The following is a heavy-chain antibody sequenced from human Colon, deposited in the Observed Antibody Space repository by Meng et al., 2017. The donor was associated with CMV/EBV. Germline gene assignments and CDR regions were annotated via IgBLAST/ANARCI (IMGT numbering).Heavy chain of an antibody. CDR3: ARGWPPDF. CDR1: GFTFSSYS. V-gene: IGHV3-21*06. Sequence: GGSLSLSCAASGFTFSSYSLNWVRLASGKGLEWVASISHTSDTYYADSLKGRFTLSRDNAQNSVYLQLNSLTAEDTAVYYCARGWPPDFWGQGTLVTVSS. J-gene: IGHJ1*01. CDR2: ISHTSDT. D-gene: IGHD6-13*01.